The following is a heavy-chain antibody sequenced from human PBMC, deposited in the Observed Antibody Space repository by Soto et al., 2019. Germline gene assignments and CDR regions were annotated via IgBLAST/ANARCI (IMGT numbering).Heavy chain of an antibody. V-gene: IGHV2-5*02. CDR3: SRLIRGVFFDS. Sequence: QITLKESGPTLVKSTQTLTLTCTFSGFSLSTSGMGVGWIRQPPGKALEWLALFYWDDDKRYSPSLKSRLTITKDTSKNQVVLTMTQMDPVDTATYYCSRLIRGVFFDSWGQGTLVTVSS. CDR2: FYWDDDK. CDR1: GFSLSTSGMG. D-gene: IGHD3-10*01. J-gene: IGHJ4*02.